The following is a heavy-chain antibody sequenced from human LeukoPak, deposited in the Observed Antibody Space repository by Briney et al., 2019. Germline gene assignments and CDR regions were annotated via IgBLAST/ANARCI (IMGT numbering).Heavy chain of an antibody. CDR3: ARDPGDYYDSSGYFDY. D-gene: IGHD3-22*01. Sequence: SETLSLTCTVSGGSISNYYWSWIRQPPGKGLEWIGYIYYSGSTNYNPSLKSRVTISVDTSKNQFSLKLSSVTAADTAVYYCARDPGDYYDSSGYFDYWGQGTLVTVSS. CDR2: IYYSGST. CDR1: GGSISNYY. V-gene: IGHV4-59*01. J-gene: IGHJ4*02.